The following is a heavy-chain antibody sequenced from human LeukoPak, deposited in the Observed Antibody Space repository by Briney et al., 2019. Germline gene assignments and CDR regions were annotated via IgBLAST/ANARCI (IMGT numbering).Heavy chain of an antibody. CDR3: ARVFYSYGEGWFDP. CDR2: IKQDGSEK. D-gene: IGHD4-17*01. J-gene: IGHJ5*02. CDR1: GFTFSSYW. V-gene: IGHV3-7*01. Sequence: PGGSLRLACAASGFTFSSYWMSWVRQAPGKGLELVANIKQDGSEKYYVDSVKGRFTISRDNAKNSLYLQMNSLRAEDTAVYYCARVFYSYGEGWFDPWGQGTLVTVSS.